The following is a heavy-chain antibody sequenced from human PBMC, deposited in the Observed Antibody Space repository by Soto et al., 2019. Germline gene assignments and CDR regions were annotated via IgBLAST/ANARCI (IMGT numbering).Heavy chain of an antibody. CDR1: GFIFSSYG. D-gene: IGHD1-26*01. J-gene: IGHJ4*02. Sequence: QVQLVESGGGVVQPGRSLRLSCAASGFIFSSYGMHWVRQAPGKGLEWVAVIRNDGSNKYYADSVKGRFTISRDNXKNSLYLQMNSLGGEDTAVYYCARGVGAAEGYFDYWGQGAPVTVSS. CDR3: ARGVGAAEGYFDY. CDR2: IRNDGSNK. V-gene: IGHV3-33*01.